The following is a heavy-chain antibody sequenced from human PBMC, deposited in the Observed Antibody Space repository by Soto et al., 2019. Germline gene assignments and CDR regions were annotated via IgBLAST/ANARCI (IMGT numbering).Heavy chain of an antibody. J-gene: IGHJ4*02. CDR2: LGPDGRNT. D-gene: IGHD4-17*01. V-gene: IGHV3-23*01. CDR1: EFSFIRYA. CDR3: VKQMTTWTDSFFDF. Sequence: GWSLRLSCVSSEFSFIRYAMTWVRQAAGKGLQWVAGLGPDGRNTFYGESARGRFTISRDNSRNTLYLQMSSLRAEDTAVYFCVKQMTTWTDSFFDFWGQGIQVTVSS.